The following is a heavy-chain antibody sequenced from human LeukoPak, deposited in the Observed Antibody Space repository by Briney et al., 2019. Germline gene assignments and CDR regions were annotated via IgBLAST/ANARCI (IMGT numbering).Heavy chain of an antibody. Sequence: GGSLRLSCAASGFTFSSYWMSWVRQAPGKGLEWVANIKQDGSEKYYVDSVKGRFTISRDNAKDSLYLQMNSLRAEDTAVYYCARGADSGSYYDLDYWGQGTLVTASS. CDR3: ARGADSGSYYDLDY. V-gene: IGHV3-7*01. CDR2: IKQDGSEK. CDR1: GFTFSSYW. D-gene: IGHD1-26*01. J-gene: IGHJ4*02.